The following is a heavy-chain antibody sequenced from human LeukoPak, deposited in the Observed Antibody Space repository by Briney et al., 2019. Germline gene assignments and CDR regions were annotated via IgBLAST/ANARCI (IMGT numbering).Heavy chain of an antibody. V-gene: IGHV4-61*02. Sequence: SQTLSLTCTVSGGSISSGSYYWSWIRQPAGKGLEWIGRIYTSGSTNYNPSLKSRVTISVDTSKNQFSLKLSSVTAADTAVYYCARTTMIEGLNWFDPWGQGTLVTVSS. D-gene: IGHD3-22*01. CDR1: GGSISSGSYY. CDR3: ARTTMIEGLNWFDP. CDR2: IYTSGST. J-gene: IGHJ5*02.